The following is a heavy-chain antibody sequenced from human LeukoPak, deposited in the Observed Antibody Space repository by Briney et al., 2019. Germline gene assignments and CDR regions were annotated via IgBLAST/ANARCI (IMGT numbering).Heavy chain of an antibody. CDR1: GGSISDYY. Sequence: SETLSLTCTVSGGSISDYYWSWIRQSPGKGLEWIGYIYHSGTTNYNPSLKSRVTISVDTSKNQFSLKLSSVTAADTAVYYCAREGITIFGVVIYYYYYMDVWGKGTTVTVSS. D-gene: IGHD3-3*01. J-gene: IGHJ6*03. CDR3: AREGITIFGVVIYYYYYMDV. V-gene: IGHV4-59*08. CDR2: IYHSGTT.